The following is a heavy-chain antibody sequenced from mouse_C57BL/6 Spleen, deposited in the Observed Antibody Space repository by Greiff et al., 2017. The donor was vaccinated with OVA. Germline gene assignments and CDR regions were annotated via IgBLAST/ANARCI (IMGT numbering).Heavy chain of an antibody. J-gene: IGHJ1*03. CDR3: AREYYGSSNWYFDV. V-gene: IGHV1-52*01. CDR1: GYTFTSYW. Sequence: QVQLQQPGAELVRPGSSVKLSCKASGYTFTSYWMHWVKQRPIQGLEWIGNIDPSDSETHYNQKFKDKATLTVDKSSSTAYMQLSSLTSEDSAVYYCAREYYGSSNWYFDVWGTGTTVTVSS. CDR2: IDPSDSET. D-gene: IGHD1-1*01.